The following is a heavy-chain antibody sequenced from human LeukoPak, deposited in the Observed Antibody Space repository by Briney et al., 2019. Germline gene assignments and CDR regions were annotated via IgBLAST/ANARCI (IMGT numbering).Heavy chain of an antibody. CDR1: GGTFSSYA. D-gene: IGHD6-19*01. J-gene: IGHJ4*02. V-gene: IGHV1-69*05. CDR2: IIPIFGTA. Sequence: SVKVSCKASGGTFSSYAISWVRQAPGQGLEWMGRIIPIFGTANYAQKFQGRVTIATDESTSTAYMELSSLRSEDTAVYYCARDPTAQQWLATDWGQGTLVTVSS. CDR3: ARDPTAQQWLATD.